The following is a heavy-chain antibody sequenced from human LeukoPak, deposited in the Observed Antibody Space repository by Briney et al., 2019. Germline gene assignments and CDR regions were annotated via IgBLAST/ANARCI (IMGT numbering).Heavy chain of an antibody. V-gene: IGHV4-61*02. D-gene: IGHD3-10*02. J-gene: IGHJ4*02. CDR2: IYTSGST. CDR3: ASESTFGSFDY. Sequence: SETLSLTCTVSGGSISSSSYYWSWIRQPAGKGLEWIGRIYTSGSTNYNPSLKSRVTISVDTSKNQFSLKLSSVTAADTAVYYCASESTFGSFDYWGQGTLVTVSS. CDR1: GGSISSSSYY.